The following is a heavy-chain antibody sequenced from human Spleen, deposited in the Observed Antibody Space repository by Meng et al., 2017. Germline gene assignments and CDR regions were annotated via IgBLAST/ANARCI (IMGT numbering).Heavy chain of an antibody. Sequence: GGSLRLSCAASGFTVSSNEMSCVLQAPGKGLEWVSFISGDSTYSADSGKGRFTISRDNSKNTLHLQLNSLRAEDTAAYYCAKDSNYYGSGSHPDYWGQGTMVTVSS. V-gene: IGHV3-38-3*01. CDR2: ISGDST. D-gene: IGHD3-10*01. CDR3: AKDSNYYGSGSHPDY. J-gene: IGHJ4*02. CDR1: GFTVSSNE.